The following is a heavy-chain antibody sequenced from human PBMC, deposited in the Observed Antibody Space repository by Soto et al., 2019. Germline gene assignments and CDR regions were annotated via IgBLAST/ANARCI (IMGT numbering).Heavy chain of an antibody. D-gene: IGHD3-3*01. Sequence: PSETLSLTCTVSGGSVSSGSYYWSWIRQPPGKGLEWIGYIYYSGSTNYNPSLKSRVTISVDTSKNQFSLKLSSVTAADTAVYYCARVDYDFWSGYFWGQGTLVTVSS. V-gene: IGHV4-61*01. J-gene: IGHJ4*02. CDR3: ARVDYDFWSGYF. CDR2: IYYSGST. CDR1: GGSVSSGSYY.